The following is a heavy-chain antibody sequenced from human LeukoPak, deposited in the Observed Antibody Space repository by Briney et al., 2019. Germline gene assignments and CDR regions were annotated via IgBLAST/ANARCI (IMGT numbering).Heavy chain of an antibody. CDR2: INHSGST. J-gene: IGHJ6*02. Sequence: SETLSLTCAVYGGSFSGYYWSWIRQPPGKGLEWIGEINHSGSTNYNPSLKSRVTISVDTSKNQFSLKLSSVTAADTAVYYCARSVRDYGFYYYYGMDVWGQGNTVTVSS. CDR1: GGSFSGYY. D-gene: IGHD4-17*01. V-gene: IGHV4-34*01. CDR3: ARSVRDYGFYYYYGMDV.